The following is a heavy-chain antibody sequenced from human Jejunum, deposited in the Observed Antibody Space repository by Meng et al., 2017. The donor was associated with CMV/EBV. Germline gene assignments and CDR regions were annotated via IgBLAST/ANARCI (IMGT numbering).Heavy chain of an antibody. J-gene: IGHJ4*02. D-gene: IGHD5-18*01. V-gene: IGHV3-23*01. CDR1: GFPFSSFA. Sequence: ASGFPFSSFAMTWVRQAPGKGLEWVSTIDSSDRTYYADSVRGRFTISRDNSMNTLHLQMNSLRAEDTAVYYCAKSLVDTAMDLDEWSQETLVTVSS. CDR2: IDSSDRT. CDR3: AKSLVDTAMDLDE.